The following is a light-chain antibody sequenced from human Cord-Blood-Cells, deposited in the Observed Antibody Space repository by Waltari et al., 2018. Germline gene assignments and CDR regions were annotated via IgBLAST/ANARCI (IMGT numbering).Light chain of an antibody. V-gene: IGLV3-1*01. CDR3: QAWDSSTYV. J-gene: IGLJ1*01. Sequence: SYELNQPPSVSVSPGQTASLTCSGDKLGDKYACWYQQKPGQSPVLVIYQDSKRPSGIPERFSGSNSGNTATLTISGTQAMDEADYYCQAWDSSTYVFGTGTKVTVL. CDR2: QDS. CDR1: KLGDKY.